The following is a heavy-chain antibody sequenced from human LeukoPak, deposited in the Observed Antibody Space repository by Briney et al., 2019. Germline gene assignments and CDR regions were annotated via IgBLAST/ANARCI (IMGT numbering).Heavy chain of an antibody. CDR3: ARSRYDSSGYYYY. CDR1: GGTFSSYT. CDR2: IIPILGIA. Sequence: SVKVSCKASGGTFSSYTISWVRQAPGQGLEWMGRIIPILGIANYAQKFQGRVTITADKSPSTAYMELSSLRSEDTAVYYCARSRYDSSGYYYYWGQGTLVTVSS. D-gene: IGHD3-22*01. J-gene: IGHJ4*02. V-gene: IGHV1-69*02.